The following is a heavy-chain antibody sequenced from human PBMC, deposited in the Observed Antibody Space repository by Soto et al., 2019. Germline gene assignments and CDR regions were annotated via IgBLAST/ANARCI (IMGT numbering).Heavy chain of an antibody. CDR3: ARDHRGYYGSGSYYNGAYYYGMDV. J-gene: IGHJ6*02. CDR2: IYYSGST. CDR1: GGSVSSGSYY. Sequence: SETLSLTCTVSGGSVSSGSYYWSWIRQPPGKGLEWIGYIYYSGSTNYNPSLKSRVTISVDTSKNQFSLKLSSVTAADTAVYYCARDHRGYYGSGSYYNGAYYYGMDVWGQGTTVTVSS. D-gene: IGHD3-10*01. V-gene: IGHV4-61*01.